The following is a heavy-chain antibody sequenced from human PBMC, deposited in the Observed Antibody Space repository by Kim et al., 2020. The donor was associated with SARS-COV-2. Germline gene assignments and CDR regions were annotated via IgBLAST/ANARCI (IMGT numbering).Heavy chain of an antibody. D-gene: IGHD1-26*01. Sequence: ASVKVSCKASGDTFSNHYVHWVRQAPGQGLEWMGVISPSGSTRIYAQKIQGRVSMTRDTPTSTVDMELNSLTSEDTAIYYCARDNSVRETAWWFDSWGQG. CDR1: GDTFSNHY. J-gene: IGHJ5*01. CDR3: ARDNSVRETAWWFDS. V-gene: IGHV1-46*01. CDR2: ISPSGSTR.